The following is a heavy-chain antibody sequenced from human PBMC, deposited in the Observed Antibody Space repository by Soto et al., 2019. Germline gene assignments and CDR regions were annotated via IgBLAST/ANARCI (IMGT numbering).Heavy chain of an antibody. CDR2: LYNTGST. Sequence: PSETLSLTCTVSGASISRYYWSWIRQSPGKGLEWIGYLYNTGSTIYNPSLKSRVTISVDTSKNQFSLKMNSVTPEDTAVYYCARVPNPFRLKIGYEDAFDFWGQGTMVTVSS. J-gene: IGHJ3*01. D-gene: IGHD5-12*01. V-gene: IGHV4-59*12. CDR1: GASISRYY. CDR3: ARVPNPFRLKIGYEDAFDF.